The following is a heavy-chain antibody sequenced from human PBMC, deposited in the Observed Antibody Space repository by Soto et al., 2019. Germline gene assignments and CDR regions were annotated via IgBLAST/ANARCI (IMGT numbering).Heavy chain of an antibody. D-gene: IGHD2-21*01. CDR3: ARKHSLDFIRWCLDP. CDR1: GYSFSDNQ. CDR2: ITPKSDDT. V-gene: IGHV1-2*02. Sequence: QVQLVQSGSEVKKPGASVKVSCKASGYSFSDNQIHWLRRAPGQGLEWMGRITPKSDDTDYAQKFQGRVTMTRDTFIDTCYLALTGLTSDATAIYYCARKHSLDFIRWCLDPWGQATLVTVSS. J-gene: IGHJ5*02.